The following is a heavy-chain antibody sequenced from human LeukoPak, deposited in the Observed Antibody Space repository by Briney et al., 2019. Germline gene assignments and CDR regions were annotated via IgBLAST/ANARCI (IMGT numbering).Heavy chain of an antibody. CDR2: VFYIGST. D-gene: IGHD7-27*01. J-gene: IGHJ4*02. Sequence: SETLSLPCTVSGXSNSSSTDYWGXIXQPXGKGLEWIGSVFYIGSTYYYPTLQSPVTISLDTSKRQFSLKLSSVTASDTAVYYYARHVPSNWGSFHYWGQCPLLPVSS. CDR3: ARHVPSNWGSFHY. CDR1: GXSNSSSTDY. V-gene: IGHV4-39*01.